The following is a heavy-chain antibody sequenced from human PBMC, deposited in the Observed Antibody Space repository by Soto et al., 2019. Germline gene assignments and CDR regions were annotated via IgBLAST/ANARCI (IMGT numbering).Heavy chain of an antibody. CDR3: ARDRNYDFWSGYPYPGVDYFDY. CDR2: ISSSGSTI. CDR1: GFTFSSYE. D-gene: IGHD3-3*01. V-gene: IGHV3-48*03. J-gene: IGHJ4*02. Sequence: GGSLRLSCAASGFTFSSYEMNWVRQAPGEGLEWVSYISSSGSTIYYADSVKGRFTISRDNAKNSLYLQMNSLRAEDTAVYYCARDRNYDFWSGYPYPGVDYFDYWGQGTLVTVSS.